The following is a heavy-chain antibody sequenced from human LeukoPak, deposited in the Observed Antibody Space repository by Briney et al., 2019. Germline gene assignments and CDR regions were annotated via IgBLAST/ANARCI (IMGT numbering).Heavy chain of an antibody. J-gene: IGHJ5*02. CDR2: THYSGST. V-gene: IGHV4-59*08. D-gene: IGHD3-10*01. CDR1: GDSISTYY. Sequence: SETLSLTCTVSGDSISTYYWNWIRQPPGKGLEWIGHTHYSGSTNYNPSLNSRVTISVDTSKSQFSLKLNSVTAADTAVYYCARRVSGSGFGESNWFDPWGQGTLVTVSS. CDR3: ARRVSGSGFGESNWFDP.